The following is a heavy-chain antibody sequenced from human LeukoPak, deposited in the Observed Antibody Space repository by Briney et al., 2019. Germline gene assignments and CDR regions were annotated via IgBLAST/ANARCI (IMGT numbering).Heavy chain of an antibody. J-gene: IGHJ4*02. CDR2: IYYSGST. V-gene: IGHV4-59*12. CDR1: GGSISSYY. CDR3: ARERRVRRWILFDY. Sequence: SETLSLTCTVSGGSISSYYWSWIRQPPGKGLEWIGYIYYSGSTNYNPSLKSRVTISVDTSKNQFSLKLSSVTAADTAVYYCARERRVRRWILFDYWGQGTLVTVSS. D-gene: IGHD2-2*03.